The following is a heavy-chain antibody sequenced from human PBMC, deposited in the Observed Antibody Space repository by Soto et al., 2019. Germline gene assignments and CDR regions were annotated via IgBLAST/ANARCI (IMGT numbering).Heavy chain of an antibody. CDR1: GGSISSSSYY. CDR2: IYYSGGT. J-gene: IGHJ5*02. CDR3: AIHQIHSSSYVDP. D-gene: IGHD6-13*01. Sequence: QLQLQESGPGLVKPSETLSLTCTVSGGSISSSSYYWGWIRQPPGKGLEWIGSIYYSGGTYYNPSLKSRVIISVDTSKKQFSLKLTPVTAADTAVYYCAIHQIHSSSYVDPWGQGTLVTVSS. V-gene: IGHV4-39*01.